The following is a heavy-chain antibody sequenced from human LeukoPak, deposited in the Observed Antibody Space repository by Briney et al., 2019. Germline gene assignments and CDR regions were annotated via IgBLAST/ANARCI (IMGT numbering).Heavy chain of an antibody. Sequence: SETLSLTCTVSGGSISSHYWSWIRQPPGKGLEWIGYIYYSGSTNYNSSLKSRVTISVDTSKNQFSLKLSSVTPADTAVYYCARAAAYYDFWSGYYMGWFDPWGQGTLVTVSS. CDR1: GGSISSHY. J-gene: IGHJ5*02. D-gene: IGHD3-3*01. CDR2: IYYSGST. CDR3: ARAAAYYDFWSGYYMGWFDP. V-gene: IGHV4-59*11.